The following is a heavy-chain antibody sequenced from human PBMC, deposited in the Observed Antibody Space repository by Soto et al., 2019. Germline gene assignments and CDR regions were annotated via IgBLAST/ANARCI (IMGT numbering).Heavy chain of an antibody. Sequence: GGSLRISCAASGFSLRSSRMHWVRQAPGKGLEYVSPISSNGGSTYYADSVKGRFTISRDNSKNTLYLQMSSLRAEDTAVYYCVNRLDYWGQGTLVTVSS. J-gene: IGHJ4*02. V-gene: IGHV3-64D*08. CDR3: VNRLDY. CDR1: GFSLRSSR. CDR2: ISSNGGST.